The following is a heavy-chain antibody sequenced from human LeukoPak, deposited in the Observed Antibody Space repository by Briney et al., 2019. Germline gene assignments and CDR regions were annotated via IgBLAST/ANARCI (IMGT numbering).Heavy chain of an antibody. Sequence: GGSLRLSCAASGFTFSNYAMTWVRQAPGRGLEWVSGISGRGDNTYYADSVKGRFTISRDNSKNTLYLQMNSLRAKDTAVYYCAKDINWAPPRYFDYWGQGTLVTVSS. D-gene: IGHD1-14*01. CDR2: ISGRGDNT. CDR1: GFTFSNYA. V-gene: IGHV3-23*01. J-gene: IGHJ4*02. CDR3: AKDINWAPPRYFDY.